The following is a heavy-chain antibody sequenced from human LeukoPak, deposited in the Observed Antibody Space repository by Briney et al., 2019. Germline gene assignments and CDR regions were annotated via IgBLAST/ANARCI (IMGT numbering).Heavy chain of an antibody. CDR3: ARVGSYWNWFDP. CDR1: GGSLSRYY. V-gene: IGHV4-59*01. CDR2: IYYSGST. J-gene: IGHJ5*02. D-gene: IGHD1-26*01. Sequence: PSETLSLTCTVSGGSLSRYYWSWLRQPAGKELAWIGYIYYSGSTNYNLSLKSGGTISVDTSKSQYCLELSSVTAADTAVCYCARVGSYWNWFDPWGQGTLVSVSS.